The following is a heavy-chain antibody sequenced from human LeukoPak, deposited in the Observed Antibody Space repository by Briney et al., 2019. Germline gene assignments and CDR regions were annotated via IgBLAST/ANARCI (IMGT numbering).Heavy chain of an antibody. CDR3: ASEGFWREDY. V-gene: IGHV4-34*01. J-gene: IGHJ4*02. D-gene: IGHD3-3*01. CDR1: GGPFSGYY. Sequence: SETLSLTCAVYGGPFSGYYWSWIRQPPGKGLEWIGEINHSGSTNYNPSLKSRVTISVDTSKNQFSLKLSSVTAADTAVYYCASEGFWREDYWGQGTLVTVSS. CDR2: INHSGST.